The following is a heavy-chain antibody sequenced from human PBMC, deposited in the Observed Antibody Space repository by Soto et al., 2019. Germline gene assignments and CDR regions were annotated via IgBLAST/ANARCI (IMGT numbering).Heavy chain of an antibody. J-gene: IGHJ3*02. CDR1: GFTFSSYG. CDR2: IRYDGSNK. CDR3: ATTAAPLVVVVAVTNTDAFDI. V-gene: IGHV3-33*01. D-gene: IGHD2-15*01. Sequence: QVQLVESGVGVVHPGRSLRLSCAASGFTFSSYGMHWVRQAPGKRLELVAVIRYDGSNKYYSDSVKGRFTISRDNSKNRLYLQVNSLRAEDTDVYYCATTAAPLVVVVAVTNTDAFDIWGQGTIVTVYS.